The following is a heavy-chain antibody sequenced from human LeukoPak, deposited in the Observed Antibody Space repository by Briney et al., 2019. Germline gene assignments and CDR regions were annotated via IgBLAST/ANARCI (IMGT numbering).Heavy chain of an antibody. J-gene: IGHJ5*02. D-gene: IGHD3-10*01. CDR3: ASYASGYNWLKA. CDR2: IHPGTGDT. CDR1: GHTFTVYY. Sequence: ASVRVSCKAAGHTFTVYYIHWGRQAPGQGLEWMGWIHPGTGDTNYAQRFQGRVTVTRDTSITTAYMELSSLKSDDTAVYYCASYASGYNWLKAWGQGTLVTVSS. V-gene: IGHV1-2*02.